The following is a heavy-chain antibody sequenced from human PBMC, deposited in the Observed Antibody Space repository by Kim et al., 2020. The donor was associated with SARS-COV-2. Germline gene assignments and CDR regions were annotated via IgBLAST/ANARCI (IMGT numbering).Heavy chain of an antibody. Sequence: SQTLSLTCAISGDSVSSNSAAWNWIRQSPSRGLEWLGRTYYRSKWYNDYAVSVKSRITINPDTSKNQFSLQLNSVTPEDTAVYYCARDLLGYDILTGYSNYYYYGMDVWGQGTTVTVSS. D-gene: IGHD3-9*01. J-gene: IGHJ6*02. CDR2: TYYRSKWYN. CDR1: GDSVSSNSAA. V-gene: IGHV6-1*01. CDR3: ARDLLGYDILTGYSNYYYYGMDV.